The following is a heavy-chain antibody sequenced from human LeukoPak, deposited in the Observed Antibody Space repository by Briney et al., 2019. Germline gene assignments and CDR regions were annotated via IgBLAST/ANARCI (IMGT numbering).Heavy chain of an antibody. Sequence: PGRSLRLSCAASGFTFDDYAMHWVRQAPGKGLEWVSGISWNSGSIGYADSVKGRFTISRDNAKNSLYLRMNSLRAEDTAVYYCAKATGYLLWGQGTLVIVSS. D-gene: IGHD1-14*01. J-gene: IGHJ4*02. V-gene: IGHV3-9*01. CDR1: GFTFDDYA. CDR2: ISWNSGSI. CDR3: AKATGYLL.